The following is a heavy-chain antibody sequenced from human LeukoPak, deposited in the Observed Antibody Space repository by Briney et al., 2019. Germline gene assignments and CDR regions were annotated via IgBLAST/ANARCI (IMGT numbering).Heavy chain of an antibody. CDR1: GGSISSYY. CDR2: IYYTGST. J-gene: IGHJ4*02. Sequence: SETLSLTCTVSGGSISSYYWSWIRQPPGKGLEWIGYIYYTGSTNYNPSLKSRVTISVDTSKNQFSLKLSSVTAADTAVYYCARLKLDVMSGGGYFDYWGQGTLVTVSS. V-gene: IGHV4-59*08. CDR3: ARLKLDVMSGGGYFDY. D-gene: IGHD3-3*01.